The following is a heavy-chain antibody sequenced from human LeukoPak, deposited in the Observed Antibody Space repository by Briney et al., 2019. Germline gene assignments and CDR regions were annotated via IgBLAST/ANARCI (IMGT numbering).Heavy chain of an antibody. D-gene: IGHD6-13*01. V-gene: IGHV1-69*05. CDR2: IIPIFGTA. Sequence: ASVKVSCKASGGAFSSYAISWVRQAPGQGLEWMGGIIPIFGTANNAQKFQGRVTITTDESTSTAYMELSSLRSEDTAVYYCAREPYSRLYAFDIWGQGTMVTVSS. CDR3: AREPYSRLYAFDI. J-gene: IGHJ3*02. CDR1: GGAFSSYA.